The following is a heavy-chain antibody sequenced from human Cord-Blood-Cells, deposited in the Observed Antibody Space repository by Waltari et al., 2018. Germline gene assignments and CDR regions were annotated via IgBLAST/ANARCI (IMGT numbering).Heavy chain of an antibody. V-gene: IGHV1-69*01. CDR2: ISPIFGTA. Sequence: QVQLVQSGAEGEKPGSSVKGSSKASAGTFTSPAASWVRTTPGQGLGWLGGISPIFGTANYAQKFQGRVTITADESTSTGYMELSSLRSEETAGYYCARGGGGYDYYFDYWGQGTLVTVSS. J-gene: IGHJ4*02. CDR3: ARGGGGYDYYFDY. D-gene: IGHD5-12*01. CDR1: AGTFTSPA.